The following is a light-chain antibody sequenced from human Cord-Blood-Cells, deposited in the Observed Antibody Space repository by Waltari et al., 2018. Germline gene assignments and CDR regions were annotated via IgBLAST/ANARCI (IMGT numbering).Light chain of an antibody. CDR2: GAS. J-gene: IGKJ4*01. V-gene: IGKV3-15*01. CDR1: QCVSSN. Sequence: EIVMTQSPATLSVSPVERATLSGRASQCVSSNLAWYQQKPDQATRLLIYGASTRATGIPARFSGSGSGTEFTLTISSLQSEDCAVYYCQQYNNWLTFGGGTKVEIK. CDR3: QQYNNWLT.